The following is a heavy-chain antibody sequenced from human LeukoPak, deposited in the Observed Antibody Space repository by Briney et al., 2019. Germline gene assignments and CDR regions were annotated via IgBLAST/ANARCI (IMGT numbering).Heavy chain of an antibody. V-gene: IGHV3-48*01. Sequence: PGGSLRLSCAASGFTFSSYSMNWVRQAPGKGLEWVSYISSSSRTIYYADSVKGRFTISRDNAKTSLYLQMNSLRAEDTAVYYCARDRGGAYDFWSGYYTGYFDYWGQGTLVPVSS. J-gene: IGHJ4*02. D-gene: IGHD3-3*01. CDR1: GFTFSSYS. CDR3: ARDRGGAYDFWSGYYTGYFDY. CDR2: ISSSSRTI.